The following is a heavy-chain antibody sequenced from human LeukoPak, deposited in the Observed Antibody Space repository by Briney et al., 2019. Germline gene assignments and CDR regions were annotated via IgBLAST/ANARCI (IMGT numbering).Heavy chain of an antibody. Sequence: PGGSLRLSCAASGFTFSSYWMSWVRQAPGKGQEWVANIKQDGSEKHYVDSVKGRFTISRDNPKNSLYLQMNSLRAEDTAVYYCASGVRAATQIFDYWGQGTLVTVSP. CDR2: IKQDGSEK. D-gene: IGHD6-13*01. J-gene: IGHJ4*02. CDR1: GFTFSSYW. V-gene: IGHV3-7*01. CDR3: ASGVRAATQIFDY.